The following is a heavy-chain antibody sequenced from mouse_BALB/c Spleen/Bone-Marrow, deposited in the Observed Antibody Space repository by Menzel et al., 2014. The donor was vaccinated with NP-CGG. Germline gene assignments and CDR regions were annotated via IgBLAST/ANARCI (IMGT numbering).Heavy chain of an antibody. Sequence: EVQVVESGGGLVQPGGSRKLSCAAPGFTFSSFGMHWVRQAPEKGLEWVAYISSGSSTIYYADTVKSRFTISRDNPKNTLFLQMTSLRSEDTAMYYCARRDDGYYNFDYWGQGTTLTVSS. J-gene: IGHJ2*01. CDR2: ISSGSSTI. D-gene: IGHD2-3*01. CDR1: GFTFSSFG. V-gene: IGHV5-17*02. CDR3: ARRDDGYYNFDY.